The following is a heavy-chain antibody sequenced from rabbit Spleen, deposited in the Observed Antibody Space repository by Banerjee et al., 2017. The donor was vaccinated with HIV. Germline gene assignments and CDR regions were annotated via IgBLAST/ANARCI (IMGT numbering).Heavy chain of an antibody. D-gene: IGHD6-1*01. Sequence: QSLEESGGDLVKPGASLTLTCTASGFSFSSGYYMSWVRQAPGKGLEWIGCIGAGSGATYAASWAKGRFTISKTSSTTVTLQMTSLTAADTATYFCASAYSDIYFDLWGPGTLVTVS. CDR2: IGAGSGAT. J-gene: IGHJ4*01. CDR3: ASAYSDIYFDL. CDR1: GFSFSSGYY. V-gene: IGHV1S40*01.